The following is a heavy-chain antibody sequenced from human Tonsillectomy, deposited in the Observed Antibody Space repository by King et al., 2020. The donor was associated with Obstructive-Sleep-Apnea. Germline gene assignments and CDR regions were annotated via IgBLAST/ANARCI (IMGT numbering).Heavy chain of an antibody. CDR3: TTVQYYYGSGSYYYNWFDP. V-gene: IGHV3-15*01. D-gene: IGHD3-10*01. J-gene: IGHJ5*02. Sequence: VQLVESGGGLVKPGGSLRLSCAASGFTFSNAWMSWVRQAPGKGLEWVGRIKSKTDGGTTDYAAPVKGRFAISRDDSKNTLYLQMNSLKTEDTAVYYCTTVQYYYGSGSYYYNWFDPWGQGTLVTVSS. CDR2: IKSKTDGGTT. CDR1: GFTFSNAW.